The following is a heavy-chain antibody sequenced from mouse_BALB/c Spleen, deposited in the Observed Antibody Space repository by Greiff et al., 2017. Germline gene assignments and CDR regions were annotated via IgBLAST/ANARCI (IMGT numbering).Heavy chain of an antibody. D-gene: IGHD3-1*01. CDR3: TRSLRSGMDY. J-gene: IGHJ4*01. Sequence: EVKVVESGGGLVKPGGSLKLSCAASGFTFSSYTMSWVRQTPEKRLEWVATISSGGSYTYYPDSVKGRFTISRDNAKNTLYLQMSSLKSEDTAMYYCTRSLRSGMDYWGQGTSVTVSS. V-gene: IGHV5-6-4*01. CDR1: GFTFSSYT. CDR2: ISSGGSYT.